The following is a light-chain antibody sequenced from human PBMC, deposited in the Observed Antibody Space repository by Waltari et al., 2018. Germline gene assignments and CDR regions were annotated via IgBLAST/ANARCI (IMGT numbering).Light chain of an antibody. CDR1: QSVSSSY. J-gene: IGKJ4*01. Sequence: EIVLTQSPGTLSLSPGDRATLSCRASQSVSSSYLAWYQQKPGQAPRLLTYGASSRATGIPDRFSGSGSGTDFTLTISRLEPEDFAVYYCQQYGSSLLTFGGGTKVEIK. V-gene: IGKV3-20*01. CDR2: GAS. CDR3: QQYGSSLLT.